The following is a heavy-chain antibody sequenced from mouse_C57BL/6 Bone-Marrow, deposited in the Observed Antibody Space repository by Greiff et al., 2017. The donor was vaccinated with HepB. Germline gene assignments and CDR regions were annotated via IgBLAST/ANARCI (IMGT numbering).Heavy chain of an antibody. CDR3: ARRDGYNFDY. J-gene: IGHJ2*01. CDR1: GYTFTSYW. Sequence: VQLQESGAELVKPGASVKLSCKASGYTFTSYWMHWVKQRPGQGLEWIGMIHPNSGSTNYNEKFKSKATLTVDKSSSTAYMQLSSLTSEDSAVYYCARRDGYNFDYWGQGTTLTVSS. CDR2: IHPNSGST. D-gene: IGHD2-3*01. V-gene: IGHV1-64*01.